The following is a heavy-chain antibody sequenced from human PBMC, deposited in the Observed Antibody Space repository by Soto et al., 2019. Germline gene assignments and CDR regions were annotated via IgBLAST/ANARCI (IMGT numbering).Heavy chain of an antibody. J-gene: IGHJ3*01. CDR2: IYYNGNT. CDR1: GGSISPFY. D-gene: IGHD3-3*01. Sequence: SETLSLTCSVSGGSISPFYWNWLRQPAGKGLEWIGRIYYNGNTKYNPSLRSRVAMSLDTSNNSFSLSLTSVTAADTAIYYCARALCHDLWTSDVLSFWGRGTMVTVSS. V-gene: IGHV4-4*07. CDR3: ARALCHDLWTSDVLSF.